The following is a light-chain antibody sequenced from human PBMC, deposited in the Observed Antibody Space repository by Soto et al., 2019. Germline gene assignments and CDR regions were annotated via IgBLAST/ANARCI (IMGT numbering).Light chain of an antibody. V-gene: IGKV3-20*01. Sequence: EIVLTQSPGTLSLSPGERATLSCRASQSVANNYLAWYQQKPGQAPRLLIYSASNRATGIPDRFSGSGSRTDFTLTISRLEPEDFAVYHCQQYRTSRLTFGGGTKVDIK. CDR1: QSVANNY. J-gene: IGKJ4*01. CDR2: SAS. CDR3: QQYRTSRLT.